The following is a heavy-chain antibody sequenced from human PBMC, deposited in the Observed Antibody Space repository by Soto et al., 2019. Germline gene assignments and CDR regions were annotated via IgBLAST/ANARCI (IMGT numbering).Heavy chain of an antibody. CDR1: GYTFTRYD. Sequence: QIQLVQSGAEVKKPGASVKVSCKTSGYTFTRYDISWVRQAPGQGLEWMGWISTYSGNTNYAQNLEGRVTMTTDTSTRTAYMELRSLTSDDTAVYYCARDQSLYRQVAPDYWGQGTLVTVSS. V-gene: IGHV1-18*01. CDR2: ISTYSGNT. J-gene: IGHJ4*02. D-gene: IGHD3-16*02. CDR3: ARDQSLYRQVAPDY.